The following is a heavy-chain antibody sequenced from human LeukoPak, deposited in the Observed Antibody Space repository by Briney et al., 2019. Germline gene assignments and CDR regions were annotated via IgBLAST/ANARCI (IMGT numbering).Heavy chain of an antibody. CDR2: IYYSGST. V-gene: IGHV4-59*01. D-gene: IGHD3-22*01. CDR3: ARRVTSSGYYWCDF. Sequence: SQTLSLTCTVSGGSIRSYYWSWIRQPPGKGLEWIGYIYYSGSTNYNPSLKSRVTIPVDTSKNQFSLKLSSVNAADTAVYYCARRVTSSGYYWCDFWGEGTLVTVSS. CDR1: GGSIRSYY. J-gene: IGHJ4*02.